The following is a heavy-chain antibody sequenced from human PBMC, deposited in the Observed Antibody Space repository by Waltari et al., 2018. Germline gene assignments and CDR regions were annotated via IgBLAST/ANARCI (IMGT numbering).Heavy chain of an antibody. CDR1: GYTFTGYY. CDR3: ARDSPLYSSKTFSDY. CDR2: INPNSGGT. Sequence: QVQLVQSGAEVKKPGASVKVSCKASGYTFTGYYMHWVRQAPGQGLEWMGRINPNSGGTNYAQNFQGRVTMTRDTSISTAYMELSRLRSDDTAVYYCARDSPLYSSKTFSDYWGQGTLVTVSS. J-gene: IGHJ4*02. D-gene: IGHD6-13*01. V-gene: IGHV1-2*06.